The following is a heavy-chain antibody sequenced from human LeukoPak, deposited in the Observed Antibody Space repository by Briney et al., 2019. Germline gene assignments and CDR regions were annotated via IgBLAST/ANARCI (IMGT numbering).Heavy chain of an antibody. J-gene: IGHJ6*02. CDR1: GGSFSGYY. D-gene: IGHD6-19*01. V-gene: IGHV4-34*01. CDR2: INHSGST. Sequence: SETLSLTCAVYGGSFSGYYWSWIRQPPGKGLEWIGEINHSGSTNYNPSLKSRVTISVDTSKNQFSLKLSSVTAADTAVYYCARGSHDYCSSGSYYYYGMDVWGQGTTVTVSS. CDR3: ARGSHDYCSSGSYYYYGMDV.